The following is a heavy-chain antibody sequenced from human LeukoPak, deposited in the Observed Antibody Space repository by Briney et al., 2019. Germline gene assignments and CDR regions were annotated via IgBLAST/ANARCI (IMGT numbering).Heavy chain of an antibody. D-gene: IGHD6-13*01. CDR3: ARVDAPYSSSWYHTYYYMDV. J-gene: IGHJ6*03. V-gene: IGHV1-8*01. CDR1: GYTFTSYD. CDR2: MNPNSGNT. Sequence: ASVKVSCKASGYTFTSYDINWVRQATGQGLEWMGWMNPNSGNTGYAQKFQGRVTMTRNTSISTAYMELSSLRSEDTAVYYCARVDAPYSSSWYHTYYYMDVWGKGTTVTVSS.